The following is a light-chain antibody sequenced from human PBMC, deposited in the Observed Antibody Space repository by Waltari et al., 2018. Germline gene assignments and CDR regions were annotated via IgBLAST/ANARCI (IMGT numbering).Light chain of an antibody. CDR1: QSVAKY. CDR3: QKYVNLPAT. J-gene: IGKJ1*01. Sequence: EIVLTQSPGSLSLSPGERATLSCKASQSVAKYLAWYQQNPGQAPRLLIYHASIRATGIPDRFSGSGYGTDFSLTISRLEPEDFAVYFCQKYVNLPATFGQGTTVEV. V-gene: IGKV3-20*01. CDR2: HAS.